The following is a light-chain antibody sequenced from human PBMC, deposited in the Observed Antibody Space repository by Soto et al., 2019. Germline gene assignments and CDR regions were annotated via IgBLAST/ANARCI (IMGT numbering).Light chain of an antibody. V-gene: IGLV2-14*01. CDR3: SSYAGSNIGV. CDR2: EVS. CDR1: SSDVGGYNY. Sequence: QSVLTQPASVSGSPGQSITISCTGTSSDVGGYNYVSWYQQHPGKAPKLMIYEVSNRPSGVSNRFSGSKSGNTASLTISGLQAEDEADYYCSSYAGSNIGVFGGGTKLTVL. J-gene: IGLJ2*01.